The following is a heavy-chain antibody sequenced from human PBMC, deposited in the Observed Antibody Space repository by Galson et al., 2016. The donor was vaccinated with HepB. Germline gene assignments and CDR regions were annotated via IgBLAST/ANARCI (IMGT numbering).Heavy chain of an antibody. V-gene: IGHV3-74*01. Sequence: SLRLSCAFSGLTFSKYWMHWVRQVPGKGLVWVARLNPGVSRTDHADSVKGRFTISKDNAKNTLYLQMNSLRVEDTAVYYCVADFVEPDDYWGQGTMVTVSS. CDR3: VADFVEPDDY. CDR2: LNPGVSRT. J-gene: IGHJ4*02. D-gene: IGHD1-14*01. CDR1: GLTFSKYW.